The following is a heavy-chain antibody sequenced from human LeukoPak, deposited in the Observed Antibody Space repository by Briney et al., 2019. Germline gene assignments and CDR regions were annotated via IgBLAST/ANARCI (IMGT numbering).Heavy chain of an antibody. D-gene: IGHD2-2*01. Sequence: GGSLRLSCAASGFTFSSYSMNWVRQAPGKRLEWVSYIRCSSSTIYYADSVKGRFTFSRDNAKNSVYLQMNSLRAEDTAVYYYTRDRCSSTSCYWGEDFDYWGQGTLVTVSS. CDR3: TRDRCSSTSCYWGEDFDY. V-gene: IGHV3-48*01. J-gene: IGHJ4*02. CDR1: GFTFSSYS. CDR2: IRCSSSTI.